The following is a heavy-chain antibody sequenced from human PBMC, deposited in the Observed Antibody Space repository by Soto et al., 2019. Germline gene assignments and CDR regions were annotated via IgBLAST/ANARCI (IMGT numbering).Heavy chain of an antibody. D-gene: IGHD6-13*01. V-gene: IGHV1-69*01. Sequence: QVQLVQSGAEVQKPGSSVKVSCKASGGTFSSYAISWVRQAPGQGLEWMGGIIPIFGTANYAQKFQGRVTITADESTSTAYMELSSLRSEDTAVYYCARDGYSSSWSSDYGMDVWGQGTTVTVSS. CDR3: ARDGYSSSWSSDYGMDV. CDR1: GGTFSSYA. J-gene: IGHJ6*02. CDR2: IIPIFGTA.